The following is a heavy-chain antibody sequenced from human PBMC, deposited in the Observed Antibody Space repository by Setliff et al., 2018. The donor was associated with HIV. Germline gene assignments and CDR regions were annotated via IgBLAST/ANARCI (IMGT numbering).Heavy chain of an antibody. V-gene: IGHV4-34*01. CDR3: ASLPPLYDSSGYYFDY. CDR1: GGSFSDNY. Sequence: SETLSLTCAVYGGSFSDNYWSWIRQSPGTGLEWIGEIQHSGRINYNPSLRSRVTTSVDTSKNQFSLKLSSVTAADTAVYYCASLPPLYDSSGYYFDYWGQVTLVTVSS. J-gene: IGHJ4*02. D-gene: IGHD3-22*01. CDR2: IQHSGRI.